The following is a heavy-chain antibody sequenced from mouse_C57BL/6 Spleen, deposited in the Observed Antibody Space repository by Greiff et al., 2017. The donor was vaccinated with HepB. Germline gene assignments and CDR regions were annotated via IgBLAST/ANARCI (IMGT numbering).Heavy chain of an antibody. V-gene: IGHV1-15*01. CDR2: IDPETGGT. D-gene: IGHD2-4*01. Sequence: VKLMESGAELVRPGASVTLSCKASGYTFTDYEMHWVKQTPVHGLEWIGAIDPETGGTAYNQKFKGKAILTADKSSSTAYMELRSLTSEDSAVYYCTRRGIYYDHDGAMDYWGQGTSVTVSS. J-gene: IGHJ4*01. CDR3: TRRGIYYDHDGAMDY. CDR1: GYTFTDYE.